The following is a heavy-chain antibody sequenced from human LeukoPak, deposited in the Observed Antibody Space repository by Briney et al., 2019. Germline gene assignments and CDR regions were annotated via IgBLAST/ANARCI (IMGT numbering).Heavy chain of an antibody. CDR1: GFIFSDYY. CDR2: ISGSGSTI. V-gene: IGHV3-11*01. J-gene: IGHJ3*02. D-gene: IGHD1-7*01. Sequence: GGSLRLSCAASGFIFSDYYMGWIRQAPGKGLEWVSYISGSGSTIFYADPVKGRFTISRDNAKNSMHLQMNSLRAEDTAVYYCGRDFGLSGTKRSFDIWGQGTMVTVSS. CDR3: GRDFGLSGTKRSFDI.